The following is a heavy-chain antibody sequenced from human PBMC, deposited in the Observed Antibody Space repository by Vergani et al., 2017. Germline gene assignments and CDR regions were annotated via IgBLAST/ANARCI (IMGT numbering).Heavy chain of an antibody. CDR3: ARSRPYCTSGSCPAI. Sequence: QVKLQESGPGLLKPSQTLSLTCTVSGESIRSGSHYWSWIRQPAGKGPEWIGHIHTGGSTDLNPSFKSRVSISVDNSKSQFSLKLNSVTVADTAVYYCARSRPYCTSGSCPAIWGQGTLVTVSS. D-gene: IGHD2-15*01. J-gene: IGHJ4*02. V-gene: IGHV4-61*02. CDR2: IHTGGST. CDR1: GESIRSGSHY.